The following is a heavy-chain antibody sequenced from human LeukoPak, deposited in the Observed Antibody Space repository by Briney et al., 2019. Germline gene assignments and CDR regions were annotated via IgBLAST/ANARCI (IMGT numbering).Heavy chain of an antibody. V-gene: IGHV4-59*01. CDR3: AGYSSGWYHAFDI. CDR1: GGSISSYY. D-gene: IGHD6-19*01. Sequence: PSETLSLTCTVSGGSISSYYWSWIRQPPGKGLEWIGYIYYSGSTNYNPSLKSRVTISVDTSKNQFSLKLSSVTAADTAVYYCAGYSSGWYHAFDIWGQGTMVTVSS. CDR2: IYYSGST. J-gene: IGHJ3*02.